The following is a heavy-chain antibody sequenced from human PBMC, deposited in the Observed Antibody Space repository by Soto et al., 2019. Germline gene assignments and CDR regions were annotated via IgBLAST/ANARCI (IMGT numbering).Heavy chain of an antibody. V-gene: IGHV4-59*01. CDR2: IYYSGST. Sequence: TLSLTCTVSGVSISSYYWSWIRQPPGKGLEWIGYIYYSGSTNYNPSLKSRVTISVDTSKNQFSLKLSSVTAADTAVYYCARDPARYHWNRSYMDVWGKGTTVTVSS. CDR1: GVSISSYY. CDR3: ARDPARYHWNRSYMDV. D-gene: IGHD1-20*01. J-gene: IGHJ6*03.